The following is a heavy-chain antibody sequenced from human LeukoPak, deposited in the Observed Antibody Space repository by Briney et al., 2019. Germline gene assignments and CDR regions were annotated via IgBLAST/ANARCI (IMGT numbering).Heavy chain of an antibody. Sequence: SETLSLTCTVSGGSISSGDYYWSWIRQPPGKGLEWIGYIYYSGSTYYNPSLKSRVTISVDTSKNQFSLKLNSVTAADTAVYYCARGGDYYDSSGSPYAFDIWGQGTMVTVSS. CDR1: GGSISSGDYY. CDR3: ARGGDYYDSSGSPYAFDI. CDR2: IYYSGST. V-gene: IGHV4-30-4*01. J-gene: IGHJ3*02. D-gene: IGHD3-22*01.